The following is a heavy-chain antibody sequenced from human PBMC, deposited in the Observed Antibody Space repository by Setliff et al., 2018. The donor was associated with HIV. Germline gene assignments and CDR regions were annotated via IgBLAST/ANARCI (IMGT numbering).Heavy chain of an antibody. CDR1: GFTFTNHA. CDR2: IWFDGSRK. Sequence: PGGSLRLSCATSGFTFTNHAMHWVRQAPGKGLEWVAVIWFDGSRKYYGDSVKGRFTISRDTSNNTLYLQMNSLRAEDTAVYYCAKDGLAGASYCMDVWGKGTTVTVSS. CDR3: AKDGLAGASYCMDV. D-gene: IGHD7-27*01. J-gene: IGHJ6*03. V-gene: IGHV3-33*06.